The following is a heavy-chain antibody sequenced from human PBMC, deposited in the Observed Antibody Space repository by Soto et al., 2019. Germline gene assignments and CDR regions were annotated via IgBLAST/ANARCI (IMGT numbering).Heavy chain of an antibody. D-gene: IGHD3-22*01. Sequence: SVKVSCKASGGPFSSYAISWVRQAPGQGLEWMGGIIPIFGTANYAQKFQGRVTITADESTSTAYMELSSLRSEDTAVYYCAATMIVVVPQYYFDYWGQGTMVTVSS. J-gene: IGHJ4*02. CDR2: IIPIFGTA. CDR3: AATMIVVVPQYYFDY. V-gene: IGHV1-69*13. CDR1: GGPFSSYA.